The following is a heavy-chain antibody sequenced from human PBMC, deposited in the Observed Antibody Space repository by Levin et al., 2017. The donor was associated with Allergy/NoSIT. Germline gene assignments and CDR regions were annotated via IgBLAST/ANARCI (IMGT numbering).Heavy chain of an antibody. CDR3: TSYSSSWYYCDY. Sequence: GESLKISCVASGITFSNAWLSWSRQAPGKGLEWVGRIKTKTAGRTVEYAAPVKGSITISSEDTKNTLYLQMHSLQTEDTAVYVGTSYSSSWYYCDYWGQGTLVTVSS. CDR2: IKTKTAGRTV. J-gene: IGHJ4*02. V-gene: IGHV3-15*01. D-gene: IGHD6-13*01. CDR1: GITFSNAW.